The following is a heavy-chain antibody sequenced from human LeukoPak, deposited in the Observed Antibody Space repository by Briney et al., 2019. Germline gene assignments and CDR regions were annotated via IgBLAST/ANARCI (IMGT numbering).Heavy chain of an antibody. CDR2: INHSGST. J-gene: IGHJ4*02. CDR3: ARVVYDSSGYYYSLDY. Sequence: TSETLSLTCAVYGGSFSGCYWSWIRQPPGKGLEWIGEINHSGSTNYNPSLKGRVTISVDTSKNQFSLKLSSVTAADTAVYYCARVVYDSSGYYYSLDYWGQGTLVTVSS. D-gene: IGHD3-22*01. CDR1: GGSFSGCY. V-gene: IGHV4-34*01.